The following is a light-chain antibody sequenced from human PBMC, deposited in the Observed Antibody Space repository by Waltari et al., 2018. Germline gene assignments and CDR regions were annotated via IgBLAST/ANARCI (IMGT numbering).Light chain of an antibody. V-gene: IGKV3-20*01. J-gene: IGKJ2*01. Sequence: EIVLTQSPGTLSLSPGEKAILSCRASQSLKVAYVAWYQQRSGQASRLLIYGALYRAADIPDRFSGSGSGTDFTLTITRLEPEDFAVYYCQQYDTSPGTFGQGTKLEMK. CDR2: GAL. CDR3: QQYDTSPGT. CDR1: QSLKVAY.